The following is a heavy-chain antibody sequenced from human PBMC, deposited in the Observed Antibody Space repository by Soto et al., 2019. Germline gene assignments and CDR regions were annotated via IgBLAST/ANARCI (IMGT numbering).Heavy chain of an antibody. V-gene: IGHV1-18*01. J-gene: IGHJ4*02. CDR1: GYTFTNFG. D-gene: IGHD3-16*01. CDR2: ISAYNGNT. Sequence: QVQLVQSGAEVKKPGASVKVSCKASGYTFTNFGIRWVRQAPGQGLEWMGWISAYNGNTNEEQKFQSRVTMTKDTSTSKAYMEVRSLRVDDKGVYYCARGGSPLDYWGQGTLVTVSS. CDR3: ARGGSPLDY.